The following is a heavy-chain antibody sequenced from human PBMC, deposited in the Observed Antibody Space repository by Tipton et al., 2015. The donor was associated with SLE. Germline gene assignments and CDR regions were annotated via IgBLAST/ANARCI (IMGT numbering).Heavy chain of an antibody. CDR1: GFTFSSYA. CDR2: ISGSGAST. D-gene: IGHD3-16*01. J-gene: IGHJ4*02. CDR3: GKGGGEHPGYY. Sequence: SLRLSCAASGFTFSSYAMSWVRQAPGKWLEWVSAISGSGASTYYADSVKGRFTISRDNSKKPLYLQMTSLRAEDTAVDACGKGGGEHPGYYWGPGPLATVSS. V-gene: IGHV3-23*01.